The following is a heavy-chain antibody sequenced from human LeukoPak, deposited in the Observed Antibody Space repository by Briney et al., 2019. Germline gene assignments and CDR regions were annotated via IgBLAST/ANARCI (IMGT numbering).Heavy chain of an antibody. D-gene: IGHD5-12*01. Sequence: GGSLRLSCAASGFTFNNYAMSWVRQAPGKGLEWVSAISGSGGATYFADSVKGRFTISRDNSKNTLYLQMHSLRAEDTAVYYCAKALGSIVVTVSDYWGQGTLVTVSS. J-gene: IGHJ4*02. V-gene: IGHV3-23*01. CDR3: AKALGSIVVTVSDY. CDR2: ISGSGGAT. CDR1: GFTFNNYA.